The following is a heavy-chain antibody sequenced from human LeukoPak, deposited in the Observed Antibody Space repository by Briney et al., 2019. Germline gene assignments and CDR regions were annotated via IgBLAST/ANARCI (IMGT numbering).Heavy chain of an antibody. D-gene: IGHD3-22*01. CDR3: ARGIYDRSGFSYYYYHMDV. J-gene: IGHJ6*03. Sequence: PSETLSLTCFVSGGSISSYYWSWIRQPPGKGLEWIGYLYYRGNTNYNPSLKSRITISLDTSKNQFSLRLSSVTAADTAVYHCARGIYDRSGFSYYYYHMDVWGKGTTVTVSS. V-gene: IGHV4-59*01. CDR2: LYYRGNT. CDR1: GGSISSYY.